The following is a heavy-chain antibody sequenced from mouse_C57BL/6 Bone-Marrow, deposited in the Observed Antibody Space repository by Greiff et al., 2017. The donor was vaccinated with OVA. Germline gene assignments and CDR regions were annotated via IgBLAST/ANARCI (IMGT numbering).Heavy chain of an antibody. CDR1: GYTFTSYW. Sequence: QVQLKQPGTELVKPGASVKLSCKASGYTFTSYWMHWVKQRPGQGLEWIGNINPSNGGTNYNEKFKGKATLTVDTSSSTAYMQLSSLTSEDSAVYDCARGDGNDRVSWFAYWGQGTLVTVSA. CDR3: ARGDGNDRVSWFAY. D-gene: IGHD2-2*01. V-gene: IGHV1-53*01. CDR2: INPSNGGT. J-gene: IGHJ3*01.